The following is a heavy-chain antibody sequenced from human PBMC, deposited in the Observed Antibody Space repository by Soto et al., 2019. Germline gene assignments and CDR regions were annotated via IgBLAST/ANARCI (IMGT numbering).Heavy chain of an antibody. V-gene: IGHV1-69*13. J-gene: IGHJ6*02. Sequence: SVRVSCKASGGTFSSYAISWVRQAPGQGLEWMGGIIPIFGTANYAQKFQGRVTITADESTSTAYMELSSLRSEDTAVYYCARDWSLGYCTNGVCNYYYYGMDVWGQGTTVTVSS. CDR1: GGTFSSYA. CDR2: IIPIFGTA. CDR3: ARDWSLGYCTNGVCNYYYYGMDV. D-gene: IGHD2-8*01.